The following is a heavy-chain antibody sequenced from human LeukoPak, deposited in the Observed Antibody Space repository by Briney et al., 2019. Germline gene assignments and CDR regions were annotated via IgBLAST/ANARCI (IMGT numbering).Heavy chain of an antibody. CDR1: GYTFTNYW. CDR3: ARIGSSSWYPNYNWFDP. Sequence: GESLKISCKGSGYTFTNYWIDWVRQMPGKGLEWMGIIYPGDSDTRYSPSFQGQVTISADKSISTAYLQWSSLKASDTAMYYCARIGSSSWYPNYNWFDPWGQGTQVTVSS. J-gene: IGHJ5*02. D-gene: IGHD6-13*01. V-gene: IGHV5-51*01. CDR2: IYPGDSDT.